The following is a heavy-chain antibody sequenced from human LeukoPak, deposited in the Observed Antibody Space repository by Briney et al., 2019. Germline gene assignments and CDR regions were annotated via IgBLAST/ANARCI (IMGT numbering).Heavy chain of an antibody. CDR3: ARRSTYGSGANYLFDY. V-gene: IGHV5-51*01. J-gene: IGHJ4*02. CDR2: IYPGDSDT. CDR1: GYSFPIYW. D-gene: IGHD3-10*01. Sequence: GESLKISCKGSGYSFPIYWIAWVRQMPGKGLEWMGIIYPGDSDTRYSPSFQGQITISADKSISTAYLQWSSLKASDTAMYYCARRSTYGSGANYLFDYWGQGTLVTVSS.